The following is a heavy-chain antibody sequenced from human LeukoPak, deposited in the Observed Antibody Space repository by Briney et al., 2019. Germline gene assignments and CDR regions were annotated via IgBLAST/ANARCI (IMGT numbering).Heavy chain of an antibody. CDR3: ARDPPRIVLRGENDY. CDR2: INPNSGGT. Sequence: ASVKVSCKASGYTFTGYYMHWVRQAPGQGLEWMGRINPNSGGTNYAQKFQGRVTMTRDTSISTAYMELSRLRSDDTAVYYCARDPPRIVLRGENDYWAQGTLVTVSS. D-gene: IGHD3-22*01. CDR1: GYTFTGYY. J-gene: IGHJ4*02. V-gene: IGHV1-2*06.